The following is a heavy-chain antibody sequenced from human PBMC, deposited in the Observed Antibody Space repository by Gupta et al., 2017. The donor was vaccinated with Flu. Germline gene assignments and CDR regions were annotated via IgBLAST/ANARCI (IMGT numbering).Heavy chain of an antibody. D-gene: IGHD2-8*01. CDR2: IVVGSGVT. Sequence: QVQLVQSGPEVKQPGTSVKLSCKTSGFTFTSSAIQWVRQARGHRLEWVGRIVVGSGVTDYAQKSQERVSITTDTFTSTVYMELNSLRSEDTAVYYCAAARFNLVEWAFDLWGQGTLVTVSS. J-gene: IGHJ3*01. V-gene: IGHV1-58*02. CDR3: AAARFNLVEWAFDL. CDR1: GFTFTSSA.